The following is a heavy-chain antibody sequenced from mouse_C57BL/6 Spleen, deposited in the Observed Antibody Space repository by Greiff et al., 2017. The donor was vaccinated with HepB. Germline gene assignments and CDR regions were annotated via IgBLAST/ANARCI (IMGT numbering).Heavy chain of an antibody. Sequence: SGYSFTGYYMNWVKQSPEKSLEWIGEINPSTGGTTYNQKFKAKATLTVDKSSSTAYMQLKSLTSEDSAVYYCVVPGFAYWGQGTLVTVSA. CDR1: GYSFTGYY. V-gene: IGHV1-42*01. J-gene: IGHJ3*01. D-gene: IGHD1-1*02. CDR3: VVPGFAY. CDR2: INPSTGGT.